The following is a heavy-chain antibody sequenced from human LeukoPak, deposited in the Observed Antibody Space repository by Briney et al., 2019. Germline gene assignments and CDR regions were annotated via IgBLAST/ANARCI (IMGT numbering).Heavy chain of an antibody. Sequence: GGSLRLSCAASGFTFSNYWMHWVRQAPGKGLVWVSRITSDGSSTSYADSVKGRFTISRDNANNTLYLQVNSLRAEDTAVYYCARGGRYLHYWGQGTLITVSS. CDR3: ARGGRYLHY. CDR1: GFTFSNYW. V-gene: IGHV3-74*01. J-gene: IGHJ4*02. D-gene: IGHD1-26*01. CDR2: ITSDGSST.